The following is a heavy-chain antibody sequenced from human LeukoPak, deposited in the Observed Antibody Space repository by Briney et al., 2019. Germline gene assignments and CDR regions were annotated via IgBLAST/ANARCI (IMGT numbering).Heavy chain of an antibody. V-gene: IGHV3-53*01. CDR1: GGSFSGYY. J-gene: IGHJ6*02. D-gene: IGHD3-10*01. CDR3: ARERVYHGSGGGLTEALLYYYYGMDV. Sequence: ETLSLTCAVYGGSFSGYYWSWVRQAPGKGLEWVSNIYNGGSTYYADSVKGRFTISRDNSKNTLYLQMNSLRAEDTAVYYCARERVYHGSGGGLTEALLYYYYGMDVWGQGTTVTVSS. CDR2: IYNGGST.